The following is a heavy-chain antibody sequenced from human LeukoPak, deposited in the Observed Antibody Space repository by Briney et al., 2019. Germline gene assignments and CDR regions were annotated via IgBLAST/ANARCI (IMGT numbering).Heavy chain of an antibody. CDR2: ISAYNGNT. V-gene: IGHV1-18*01. Sequence: ASVKVSCRASGYSFTSYGITWVRQAPGQGLEWMGWISAYNGNTNYAQRLQGRVTMTTDTSTSTAYMELRSLTSDDTAVYYCARVPSGGPFDYWGQGTLVTVSS. D-gene: IGHD2-15*01. CDR3: ARVPSGGPFDY. J-gene: IGHJ4*02. CDR1: GYSFTSYG.